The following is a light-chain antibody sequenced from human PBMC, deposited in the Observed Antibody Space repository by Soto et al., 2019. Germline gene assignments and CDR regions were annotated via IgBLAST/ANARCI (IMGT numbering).Light chain of an antibody. V-gene: IGLV2-14*01. CDR1: SSDFGGYDY. CDR3: NSYTTSSSLYV. J-gene: IGLJ1*01. CDR2: DVS. Sequence: QSALTQPASVSGSPGQSITISCTGTSSDFGGYDYVSWYQQYPGKAPKLMIYDVSNRPSGVSDRFSGSKSANTASLTISGPQAEDEADYYCNSYTTSSSLYVFGTGTKVTVL.